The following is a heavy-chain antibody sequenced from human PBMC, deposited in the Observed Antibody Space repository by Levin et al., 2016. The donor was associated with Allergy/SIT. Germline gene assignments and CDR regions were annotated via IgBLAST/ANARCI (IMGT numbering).Heavy chain of an antibody. V-gene: IGHV3-23*01. J-gene: IGHJ4*02. Sequence: GGSLRLSCAASGFTFSSYAMTWVRQAPGKGLEWVSAISGSGGYTYYTDSVKGRFTISRDNSKSTLYLQMNSLRAEDTAVYYCAKSLTPSCGVDCVGYWGRGTLVTVSS. CDR2: ISGSGGYT. CDR1: GFTFSSYA. CDR3: AKSLTPSCGVDCVGY. D-gene: IGHD2-21*02.